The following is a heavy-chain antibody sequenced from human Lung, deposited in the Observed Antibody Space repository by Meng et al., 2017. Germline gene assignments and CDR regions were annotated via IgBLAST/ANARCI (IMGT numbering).Heavy chain of an antibody. D-gene: IGHD4-17*01. Sequence: SETLSLTCTVSGGSISSGGYYWSWIRQHPGKGLEWIGYIYYSGSTYYNPSLKSRVTISVDMSKNQFSLKLSSVTAADTAVYYCAREAVTTYTLDYWGQGTLVTVSS. J-gene: IGHJ4*02. CDR1: GGSISSGGYY. V-gene: IGHV4-31*03. CDR2: IYYSGST. CDR3: AREAVTTYTLDY.